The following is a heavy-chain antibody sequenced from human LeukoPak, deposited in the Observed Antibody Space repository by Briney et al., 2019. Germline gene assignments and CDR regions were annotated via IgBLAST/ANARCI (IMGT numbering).Heavy chain of an antibody. CDR1: GYTFTSYD. D-gene: IGHD2-8*01. Sequence: VKVSCKASGYTFTSYDINWVRQAPGQGLEWMGWISAYNGNTNYAQKLQGRVTMTTDTSTSTAYMELRSLRSDDTAVYYCARTSTNGVCYYWGQGTLVTVSS. J-gene: IGHJ4*02. V-gene: IGHV1-18*01. CDR3: ARTSTNGVCYY. CDR2: ISAYNGNT.